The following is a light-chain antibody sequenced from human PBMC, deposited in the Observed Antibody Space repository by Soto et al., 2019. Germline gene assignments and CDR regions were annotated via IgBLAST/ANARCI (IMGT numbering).Light chain of an antibody. CDR3: QQFDNWPRK. CDR2: GAS. Sequence: EIVMTQSPATLSVSPGERATLSCRASQSVSSSYLAWYQQKPGQAPRLLIYGASTRATGIPARFSGSGSGTEFTLTISRLQSEDSAFYYCQQFDNWPRKFGQGTKVDIK. CDR1: QSVSSSY. J-gene: IGKJ1*01. V-gene: IGKV3-15*01.